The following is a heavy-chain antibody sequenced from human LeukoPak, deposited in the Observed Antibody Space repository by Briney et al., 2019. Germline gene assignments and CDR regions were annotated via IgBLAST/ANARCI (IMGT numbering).Heavy chain of an antibody. D-gene: IGHD2-2*01. Sequence: PSETLSLTCTVSGGSISSGGYYWSWIRQHPGKGLEWIGYIYYSGSTYYNPSLKSRVTISVDTSKNQFSLKLSSVTAADTAVYYCARGRFDPVVPAAMWGPNYYYYGMDVWGQGTTVTVSS. CDR1: GGSISSGGYY. J-gene: IGHJ6*02. CDR2: IYYSGST. V-gene: IGHV4-31*03. CDR3: ARGRFDPVVPAAMWGPNYYYYGMDV.